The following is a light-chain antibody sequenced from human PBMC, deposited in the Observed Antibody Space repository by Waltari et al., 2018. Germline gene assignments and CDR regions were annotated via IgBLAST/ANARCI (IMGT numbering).Light chain of an antibody. CDR2: GTS. V-gene: IGKV1-39*01. J-gene: IGKJ1*01. Sequence: DIQMTQSPSSLSASVGDRVTITCRASEYIGDFLSWFQQKPGKAPKLLVYGTSTLHSGIPSRFSGSVSGLDFTLTISSLQPDDFATYSCQQTYGIPWTCGQGTTVETK. CDR3: QQTYGIPWT. CDR1: EYIGDF.